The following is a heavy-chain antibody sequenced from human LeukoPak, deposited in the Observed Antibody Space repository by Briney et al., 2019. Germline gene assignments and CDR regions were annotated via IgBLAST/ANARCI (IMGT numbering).Heavy chain of an antibody. V-gene: IGHV4-4*07. J-gene: IGHJ4*02. CDR2: ISTNGVT. CDR3: AREESAKVGTMIY. D-gene: IGHD1-7*01. CDR1: GGFISSYY. Sequence: PSETLSLTCIVSGGFISSYYWSYIRQPVGKGLEWIGRISTNGVTNYNPSLKSRVTMSLDTSKNQFSLKLTSATAADTAVYYCAREESAKVGTMIYWGQGTLATVSS.